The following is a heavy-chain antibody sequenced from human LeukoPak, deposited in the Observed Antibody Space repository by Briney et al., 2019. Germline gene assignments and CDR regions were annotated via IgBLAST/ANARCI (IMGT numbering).Heavy chain of an antibody. Sequence: SETLSLTCTVSGGSFSSGRNYWSWIRQPAGKGLEWIGRIYTSGSTNYNPSLKSRVTVSVDTSRNQFSLKLSSVTAADTAVYYCTRGPYSVSYYQLDYWGQGTLVTVSS. V-gene: IGHV4-61*02. CDR2: IYTSGST. CDR3: TRGPYSVSYYQLDY. D-gene: IGHD1-26*01. J-gene: IGHJ4*02. CDR1: GGSFSSGRNY.